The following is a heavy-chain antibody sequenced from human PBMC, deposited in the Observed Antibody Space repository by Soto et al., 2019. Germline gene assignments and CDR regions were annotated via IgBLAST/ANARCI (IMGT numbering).Heavy chain of an antibody. J-gene: IGHJ4*02. V-gene: IGHV3-73*01. CDR2: IRTKTNNYAT. D-gene: IGHD6-19*01. CDR1: GFTFSGSG. CDR3: TAMAGIDY. Sequence: GGSLRISCAASGFTFSGSGIHWVRQASGKGLEWVGRIRTKTNNYATAYAASVKGRFTISRDDSKNMAYLQMNSLKTEDTAVYYCTAMAGIDYWGQGTLVTVSS.